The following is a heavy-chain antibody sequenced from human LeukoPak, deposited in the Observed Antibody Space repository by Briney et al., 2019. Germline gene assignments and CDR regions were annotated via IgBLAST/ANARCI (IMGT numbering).Heavy chain of an antibody. V-gene: IGHV4-4*07. CDR2: IYTSGST. Sequence: SETLSLTCTVSGGSISSYYWSWIRQPAGKGLEWIGRIYTSGSTNYNPSLKSRVTMSVDTSKNQFSLKLSSVTAADTAVYYCARSRVETDIVVVPAARPRLYYYYYMDVWGKGTRSPSP. D-gene: IGHD2-2*02. J-gene: IGHJ6*03. CDR1: GGSISSYY. CDR3: ARSRVETDIVVVPAARPRLYYYYYMDV.